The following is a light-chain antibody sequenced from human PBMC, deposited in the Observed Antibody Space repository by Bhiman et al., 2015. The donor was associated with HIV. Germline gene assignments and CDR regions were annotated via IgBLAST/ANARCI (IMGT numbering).Light chain of an antibody. CDR1: SSDVGSYNF. Sequence: QSALTQPASVSGSPGQSITISCTGTSSDVGSYNFISWYQQHPGKVPKVMIYDVSKRPSGIPDRFSGSKSGTSASLAISGLRSEDEGDYYCAAWDDRLSGYVFATGTKVTVL. CDR3: AAWDDRLSGYV. J-gene: IGLJ1*01. CDR2: DVS. V-gene: IGLV2-14*03.